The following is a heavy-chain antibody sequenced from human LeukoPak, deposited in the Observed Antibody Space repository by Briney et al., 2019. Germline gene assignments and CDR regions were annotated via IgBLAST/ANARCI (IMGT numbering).Heavy chain of an antibody. CDR3: ARGYGDWFDP. Sequence: GGSLRLSCAASGFTVSSSYMSWVRQAPGKGLEWVSFIYSGGSTYYADYVKGRFTISRDNSKNTLYLQMNSLRAEDTAVYYCARGYGDWFDPWGQGTLVTVSS. CDR1: GFTVSSSY. V-gene: IGHV3-53*01. J-gene: IGHJ5*02. D-gene: IGHD3-10*01. CDR2: IYSGGST.